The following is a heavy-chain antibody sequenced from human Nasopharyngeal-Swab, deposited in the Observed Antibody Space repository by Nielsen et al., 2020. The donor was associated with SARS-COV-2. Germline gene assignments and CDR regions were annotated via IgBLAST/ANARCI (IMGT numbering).Heavy chain of an antibody. Sequence: LSLTCAASGFTVSRNYMSWVRQAPGKGLEWVSVIYSGGSTYYIDSVKGRFTVSRDNSRNTLYLQMNSLRPEDTAVYYCAREKAVAGIGGYHYYGMDVWGQGTTVTVSS. V-gene: IGHV3-53*05. D-gene: IGHD6-19*01. CDR2: IYSGGST. CDR1: GFTVSRNY. CDR3: AREKAVAGIGGYHYYGMDV. J-gene: IGHJ6*02.